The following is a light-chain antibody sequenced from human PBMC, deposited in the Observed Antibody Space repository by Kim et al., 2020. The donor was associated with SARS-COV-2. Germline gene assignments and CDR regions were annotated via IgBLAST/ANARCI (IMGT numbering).Light chain of an antibody. V-gene: IGLV8-61*01. CDR1: SGSVSTNDY. CDR2: NTN. J-gene: IGLJ3*02. CDR3: VLYMGGGIWV. Sequence: GATATLTCGLSSGSVSTNDYPSWYQQPPGQAPRMLIYNTNTRSSGVPDRFSGSILGNKAALTITGAQADDESDYYCVLYMGGGIWVFGGGTQLTVL.